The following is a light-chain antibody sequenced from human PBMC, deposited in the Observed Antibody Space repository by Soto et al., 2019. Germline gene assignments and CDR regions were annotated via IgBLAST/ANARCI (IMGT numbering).Light chain of an antibody. CDR2: DAS. CDR1: QSVSSN. J-gene: IGKJ2*01. Sequence: EIVMTQSPATLSVSPGERATLSCRASQSVSSNLAWFQQKPAQAPRLLIYDASTRATGIPARFSGSGSGTEFTLTISSLQSEDFAVYYCQQSNNWPYTFGQGTKLEI. V-gene: IGKV3-15*01. CDR3: QQSNNWPYT.